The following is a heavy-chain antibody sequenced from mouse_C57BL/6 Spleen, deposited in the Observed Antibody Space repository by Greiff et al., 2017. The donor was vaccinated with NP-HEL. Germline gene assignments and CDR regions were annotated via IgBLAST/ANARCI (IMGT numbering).Heavy chain of an antibody. D-gene: IGHD1-1*01. Sequence: QVQLQQPGAELVKPGASVKLSCKASGYTFTSYWMHWVKQRPGQGLEWIGMIHPNSGSTNYNEKFKSKATLTVDKSSSTAYMQLSSLTSEDSAVYYCAFITTVASPMDYWGQGTSVTVSS. CDR2: IHPNSGST. J-gene: IGHJ4*01. CDR1: GYTFTSYW. V-gene: IGHV1-64*01. CDR3: AFITTVASPMDY.